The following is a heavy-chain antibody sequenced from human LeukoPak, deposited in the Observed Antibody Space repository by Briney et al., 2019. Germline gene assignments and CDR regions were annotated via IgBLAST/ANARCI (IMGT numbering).Heavy chain of an antibody. CDR1: GGSISSGGYS. J-gene: IGHJ3*02. CDR3: ARVVRRGLAVHAFDI. Sequence: PSQTLSLTCAVSGGSISSGGYSWSWIRQPPGKGLEWIGYIYHSGSTYYNPSLKSRVTISVDRSKNQFSLKLSSVTAADTAVYYCARVVRRGLAVHAFDIWGQGTMVTVSS. V-gene: IGHV4-30-2*01. CDR2: IYHSGST. D-gene: IGHD2-15*01.